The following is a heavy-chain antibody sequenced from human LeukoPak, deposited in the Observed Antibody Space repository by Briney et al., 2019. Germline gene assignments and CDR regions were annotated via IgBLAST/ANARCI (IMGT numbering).Heavy chain of an antibody. CDR2: VYNTGSA. V-gene: IGHV4-4*07. J-gene: IGHJ6*03. CDR3: AREPPPYYYYMDV. Sequence: SETLSLTCTISGGSISPYYWSWIRQPAGKGLEWIGRVYNTGSADYKSSLRSRVTMSIDTSRNQFSLRLTSVTAADTAVYYCAREPPPYYYYMDVGGKGTTVTVSS. CDR1: GGSISPYY.